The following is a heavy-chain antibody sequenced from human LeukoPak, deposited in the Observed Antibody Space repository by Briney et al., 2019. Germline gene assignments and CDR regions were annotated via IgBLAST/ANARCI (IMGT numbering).Heavy chain of an antibody. D-gene: IGHD2-2*01. Sequence: GGSLRLSCAASGFTVNSYALTWVRQAPGKGLEWVSTISAYSGSTLYADSVRGRFTISRDISKNTLYLQMSSLRAEDTAVYYCTKLKEYCSTSSCSLYYFDSWGQGTLVTVSS. V-gene: IGHV3-23*01. CDR3: TKLKEYCSTSSCSLYYFDS. CDR1: GFTVNSYA. J-gene: IGHJ4*02. CDR2: ISAYSGST.